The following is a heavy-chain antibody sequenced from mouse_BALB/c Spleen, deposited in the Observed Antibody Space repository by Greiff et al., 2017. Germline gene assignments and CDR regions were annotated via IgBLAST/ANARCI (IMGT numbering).Heavy chain of an antibody. J-gene: IGHJ2*01. CDR1: GFNIKDSY. V-gene: IGHV14-3*02. Sequence: EVQLLESGAELVKPGASVKLSCTASGFNIKDSYMHWVKQRPEQGLEWIGWIDPANGNTKYDPKFQGKATITADTSSNTAYLQLSSLTSEDTAVYDCARLTGTGSVDYWGQGTTLTVSS. CDR3: ARLTGTGSVDY. CDR2: IDPANGNT. D-gene: IGHD4-1*01.